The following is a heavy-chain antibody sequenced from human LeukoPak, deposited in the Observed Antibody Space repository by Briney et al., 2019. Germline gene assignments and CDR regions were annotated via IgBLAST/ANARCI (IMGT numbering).Heavy chain of an antibody. CDR1: GASISNYY. Sequence: KPSETLSLTYSVSGASISNYYWTWIWQPPGKGLEWIGYVSYSGGTRYNPSLKNRVTISLDTSKNQFSLKLSSVTAADTAVYYCARHTPSTYPGGPYDSWGQGTLVTVSS. J-gene: IGHJ4*02. D-gene: IGHD2-15*01. V-gene: IGHV4-59*08. CDR3: ARHTPSTYPGGPYDS. CDR2: VSYSGGT.